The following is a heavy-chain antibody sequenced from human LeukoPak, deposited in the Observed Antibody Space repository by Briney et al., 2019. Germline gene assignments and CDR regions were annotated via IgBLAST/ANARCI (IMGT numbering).Heavy chain of an antibody. V-gene: IGHV1-69*13. Sequence: ASVKVSCKASGGTFSSYAITWVRQAPGQGLEWMGGIIPMFGTANYALKFQGRVTITADESTSSAYMELRSLRSDDTAVYYCAREASLYNWFDPWGQGTLVTVSS. CDR3: AREASLYNWFDP. CDR2: IIPMFGTA. J-gene: IGHJ5*02. CDR1: GGTFSSYA.